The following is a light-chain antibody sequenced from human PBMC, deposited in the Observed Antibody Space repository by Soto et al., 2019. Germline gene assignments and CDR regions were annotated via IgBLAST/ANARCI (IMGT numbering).Light chain of an antibody. CDR1: TGAVTSGYY. CDR3: LLSYDGVHVG. Sequence: QAVVPLEPSLHVSTVGTGTLTCASSTGAVTSGYYPNRCQQQPGQAPRALIYSTSNKHSWTPARFSGSLLVGKAALTLSGVQPEDEAEYYGLLSYDGVHVGFGGGNKRTV. J-gene: IGLJ2*01. CDR2: STS. V-gene: IGLV7-43*01.